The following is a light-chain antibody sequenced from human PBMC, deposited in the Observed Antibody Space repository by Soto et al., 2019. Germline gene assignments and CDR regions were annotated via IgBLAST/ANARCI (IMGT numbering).Light chain of an antibody. Sequence: QSALTQPASVSGSPGQSITISCTGTSSDVGDYNYVSWYQQHPGEAPKLMIYEVTNRPSGVSNRFSGSKSGNTASLTISGLQAEDEADYYCSTYTSTNTRWMFGGGTKLTVL. J-gene: IGLJ3*02. V-gene: IGLV2-14*01. CDR1: SSDVGDYNY. CDR3: STYTSTNTRWM. CDR2: EVT.